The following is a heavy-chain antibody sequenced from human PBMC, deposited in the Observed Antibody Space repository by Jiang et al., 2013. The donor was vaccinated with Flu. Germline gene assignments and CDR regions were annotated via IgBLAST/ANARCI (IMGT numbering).Heavy chain of an antibody. CDR2: ISGGGGDT. CDR1: GFTFSSYA. V-gene: IGHV3-23*01. CDR3: AKDWGYGSGSYFPHY. D-gene: IGHD3-10*01. Sequence: RLSCAASGFTFSSYAMTWVRQAPGKGLEWVSAISGGGGDTNYADSVKGRFTISRDNFKNTLYLQMTSLRAEDTAIYYCAKDWGYGSGSYFPHYWGQGTLVTVSS. J-gene: IGHJ4*02.